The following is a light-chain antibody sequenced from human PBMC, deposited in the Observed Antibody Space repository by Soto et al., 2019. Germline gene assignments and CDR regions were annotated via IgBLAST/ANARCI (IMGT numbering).Light chain of an antibody. V-gene: IGLV2-23*01. Sequence: QSALTQPASVSGSPGQSITISCTGTSSDVGNYNLVSWYQQYPGKAPKLMIYEGGKRPSGVSNRFSGSKSGNTASLTISGLQAEDEADYYCCSFALRSTLIFGGGTQLTVL. CDR3: CSFALRSTLI. CDR1: SSDVGNYNL. J-gene: IGLJ2*01. CDR2: EGG.